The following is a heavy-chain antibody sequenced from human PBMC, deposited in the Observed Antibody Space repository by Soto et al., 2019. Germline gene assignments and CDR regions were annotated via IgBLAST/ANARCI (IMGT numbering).Heavy chain of an antibody. Sequence: SETLSLTCTVSGGSISSYYWSWIRQPPGKGLEWIGYIYYSGSTNYNPSLKSRVTISVDTSKNQFSLKLSSVTAADTAVYYCARAPTYSSSSYYYYYGMDVWGQGTTVT. CDR3: ARAPTYSSSSYYYYYGMDV. J-gene: IGHJ6*02. D-gene: IGHD6-6*01. CDR1: GGSISSYY. CDR2: IYYSGST. V-gene: IGHV4-59*01.